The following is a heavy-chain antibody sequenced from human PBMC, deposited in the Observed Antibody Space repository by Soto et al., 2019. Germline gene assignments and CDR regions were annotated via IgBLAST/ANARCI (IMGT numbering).Heavy chain of an antibody. CDR1: GFTFSNYA. J-gene: IGHJ4*02. V-gene: IGHV3-23*01. CDR3: AKERLARGIDY. D-gene: IGHD3-10*01. CDR2: ISSSGSNT. Sequence: GGSLRLSCAASGFTFSNYAMSRVRQAPGKGLDWVSTISSSGSNTYYADSVKGRFSISRDNSKNTVYLEMKNLRAEDTAVYYCAKERLARGIDYWGQGTLVTVS.